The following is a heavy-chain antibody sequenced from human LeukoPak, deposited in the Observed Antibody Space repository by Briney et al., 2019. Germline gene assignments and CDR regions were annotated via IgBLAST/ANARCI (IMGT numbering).Heavy chain of an antibody. CDR2: IYYSGST. CDR1: GGSISSYY. Sequence: SSETLSLTCTVSGGSISSYYWSWIRQPPGKGLEWIGYIYYSGSTNYNPSLKSRVTISVDTSKNQFSLKLSSVTAAGTAVYYCARVMDSSSSSGDYWGQGTLVTVSS. V-gene: IGHV4-59*01. J-gene: IGHJ4*02. D-gene: IGHD6-6*01. CDR3: ARVMDSSSSSGDY.